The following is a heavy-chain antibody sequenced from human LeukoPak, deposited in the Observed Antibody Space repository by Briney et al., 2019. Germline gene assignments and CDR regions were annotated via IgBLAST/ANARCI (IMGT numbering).Heavy chain of an antibody. Sequence: PGRSLRLSCAASGFTFSSYAMHWVRQAPGKGLEWVAVISYDGSNKYYADSVKGRFTISRDNSKNTLYLQMNSLRAEDTAVYYCAVGSFDYWGQGTLVTVSS. CDR3: AVGSFDY. V-gene: IGHV3-30*04. CDR2: ISYDGSNK. J-gene: IGHJ4*02. CDR1: GFTFSSYA.